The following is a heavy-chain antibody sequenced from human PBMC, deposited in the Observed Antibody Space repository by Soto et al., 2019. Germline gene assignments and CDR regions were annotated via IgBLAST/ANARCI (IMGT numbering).Heavy chain of an antibody. CDR2: INPSSGST. J-gene: IGHJ4*02. CDR3: EREVERGSSYGYLEY. Sequence: QVQLVQSGAEVRKPGASVKVSCKASGYTFTNYYIHWVRQAPGQGLEWMGIINPSSGSTSYAQKFQGRVTMTRDTSTSTVYMELSSLRSEDTAVYYCEREVERGSSYGYLEYWGQGTLVTVSS. V-gene: IGHV1-46*01. D-gene: IGHD5-18*01. CDR1: GYTFTNYY.